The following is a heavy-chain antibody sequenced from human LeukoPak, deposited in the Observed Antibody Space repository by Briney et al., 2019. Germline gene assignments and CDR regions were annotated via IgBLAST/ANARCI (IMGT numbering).Heavy chain of an antibody. CDR2: ISSGGGT. V-gene: IGHV3-66*02. Sequence: GSLRLSCAASGFTVNNNYMTWVRQAPGKGLQCVAIISSGGGTSYADSVKGRFTISRDNSKNTLYLQMNSLRAEDTAVYYCARDLLVPAAPPFDYWGQGTLVTVSP. J-gene: IGHJ4*02. CDR3: ARDLLVPAAPPFDY. CDR1: GFTVNNNY. D-gene: IGHD2-2*01.